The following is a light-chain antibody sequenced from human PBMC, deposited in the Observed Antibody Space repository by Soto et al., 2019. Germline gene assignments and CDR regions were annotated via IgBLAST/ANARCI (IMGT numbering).Light chain of an antibody. V-gene: IGLV2-14*01. CDR3: XSYTSSSTLYV. J-gene: IGLJ1*01. CDR2: EVS. CDR1: SSDGGAYNY. Sequence: QSALTQPASVSGSPGQSITISCTGTSSDGGAYNYVSWYQQHPGKAPKLMIYEVSNRPSGVSNRFSGSKSGNTASLTISGLQXXDXXDYXCXSYTSSSTLYVFGTGTKVTVL.